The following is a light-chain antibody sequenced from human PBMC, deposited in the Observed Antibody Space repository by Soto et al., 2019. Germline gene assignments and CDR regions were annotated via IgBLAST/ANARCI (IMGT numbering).Light chain of an antibody. J-gene: IGLJ2*01. Sequence: QSVLTQPASVSGSLGQSITISCTGTSSDVGGYNYVSWYQQHPGKDPKVVIFEVTKRPSGVSSRFSGSKSGNTASLTVSGLQAEDEGDYYCSSYTRSRTVLFGGGTQLTVL. CDR2: EVT. CDR1: SSDVGGYNY. CDR3: SSYTRSRTVL. V-gene: IGLV2-14*01.